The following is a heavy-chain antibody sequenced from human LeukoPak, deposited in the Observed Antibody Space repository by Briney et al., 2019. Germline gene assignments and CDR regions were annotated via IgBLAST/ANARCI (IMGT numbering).Heavy chain of an antibody. J-gene: IGHJ4*02. CDR1: GFTFSSYG. D-gene: IGHD5-24*01. V-gene: IGHV3-33*06. Sequence: PGGSLRLSCAASGFTFSSYGMHWVRQAPGKGLEWVAVIWYDGTHKYYADSVKGRLTISRDNSKNTVYLQMNSLRAEDTAVYYCVKDRGDGYRGFDYWGQGTLVTVSS. CDR2: IWYDGTHK. CDR3: VKDRGDGYRGFDY.